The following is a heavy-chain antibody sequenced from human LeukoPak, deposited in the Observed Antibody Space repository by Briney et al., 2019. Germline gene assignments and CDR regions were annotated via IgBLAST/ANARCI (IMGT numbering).Heavy chain of an antibody. J-gene: IGHJ4*02. CDR1: GLTFSDYY. Sequence: GGSLRLSCAASGLTFSDYYMTWIRQAPGKGLEWVSYISRSGSAVHYADSVKGRFTLYSDSSTNTVYFQLNNLRVEDTAIYYCARASWVSSTDAVRWGQGTLVTVSS. CDR3: ARASWVSSTDAVR. V-gene: IGHV3-11*01. D-gene: IGHD3-16*01. CDR2: ISRSGSAV.